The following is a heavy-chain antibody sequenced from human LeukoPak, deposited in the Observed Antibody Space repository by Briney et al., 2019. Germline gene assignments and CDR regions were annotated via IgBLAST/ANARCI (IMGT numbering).Heavy chain of an antibody. Sequence: ASVKVSCKASGYTFTSYGISWVRQAPGQGLEWMGWISAYNGNTNYAQKPQGRVTMTTDTSTSTAYMELRSLRSDDTAVYYCALSPGGDYGDYAGIFDYWGQGTLVTVSS. CDR3: ALSPGGDYGDYAGIFDY. CDR2: ISAYNGNT. D-gene: IGHD4-17*01. CDR1: GYTFTSYG. J-gene: IGHJ4*02. V-gene: IGHV1-18*01.